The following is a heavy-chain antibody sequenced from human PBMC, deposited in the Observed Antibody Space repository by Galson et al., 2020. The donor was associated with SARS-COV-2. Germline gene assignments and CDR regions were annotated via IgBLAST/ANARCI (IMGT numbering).Heavy chain of an antibody. V-gene: IGHV4-39*07. CDR2: IYYSGST. J-gene: IGHJ6*03. Sequence: SETLSLTCTVSGGSISSSSYYWGWIRQPPGKGLEWIGSIYYSGSTYYNPSLKSRVTISVDTSKNQFSLKLSSVTAADTAVYYCARDRGTAMVKYYYYMDVWGKGTTVTVSS. CDR3: ARDRGTAMVKYYYYMDV. CDR1: GGSISSSSYY. D-gene: IGHD5-18*01.